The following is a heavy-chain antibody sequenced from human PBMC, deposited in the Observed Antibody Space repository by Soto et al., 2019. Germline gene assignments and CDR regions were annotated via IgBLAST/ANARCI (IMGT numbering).Heavy chain of an antibody. Sequence: QVQLVQSGAEVKKPGASVKVSCKASGYTFTSYYMHWVRQAPGQGLEWMGIINPSGGSTSYAQKFQGRVTMTRDTSTSTVYMELSSLRSEDTAVYYCAREDKQLVLSGLVVPNYYFDYWGQGTLVTVSS. CDR1: GYTFTSYY. CDR2: INPSGGST. V-gene: IGHV1-46*01. D-gene: IGHD6-6*01. J-gene: IGHJ4*02. CDR3: AREDKQLVLSGLVVPNYYFDY.